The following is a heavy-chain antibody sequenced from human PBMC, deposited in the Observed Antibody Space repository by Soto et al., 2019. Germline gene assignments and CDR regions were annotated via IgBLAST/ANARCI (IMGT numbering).Heavy chain of an antibody. CDR2: IYYSGST. D-gene: IGHD3-10*01. CDR1: GGSISSGGYY. CDR3: AREPDLDYYGSGRNRWGGMDV. Sequence: QVQLQESGPGLVKPSQTLSLTCTVSGGSISSGGYYWSWIRQHPGKGLEWIGYIYYSGSTYYNPSLKSRVTISVDTSKNQFSLKLSSVTAADTAVYYCAREPDLDYYGSGRNRWGGMDVWGQGTTVTVSS. V-gene: IGHV4-31*03. J-gene: IGHJ6*02.